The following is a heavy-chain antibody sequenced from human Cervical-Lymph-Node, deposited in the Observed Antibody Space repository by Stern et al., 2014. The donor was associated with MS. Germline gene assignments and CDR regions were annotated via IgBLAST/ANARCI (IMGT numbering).Heavy chain of an antibody. CDR1: GYTFTNYN. CDR3: ARVRFYGSGIYYALGDGMDV. CDR2: MNPNSGNK. V-gene: IGHV1-8*01. D-gene: IGHD3-10*01. Sequence: VQLVQSGAEVKKPGASVKVSCKASGYTFTNYNIDWVRQATGQGLEWMGWMNPNSGNKGYAQRFQGRVTMTRDTSTSTAYMELSSLKAEDTAVYYCARVRFYGSGIYYALGDGMDVWGQGTTGTGSS. J-gene: IGHJ6*02.